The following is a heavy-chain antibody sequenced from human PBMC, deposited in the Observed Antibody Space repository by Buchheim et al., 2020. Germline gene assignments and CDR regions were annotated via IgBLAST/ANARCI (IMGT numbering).Heavy chain of an antibody. V-gene: IGHV4-30-4*01. CDR1: GGSISSGDYY. CDR3: ARSIATRETDNWFDP. Sequence: QVQLQESGPGLVKPSQTLSLTCTVSGGSISSGDYYWSWIRQPPGKGLEWIGYIYYSGSTYYNPSLKSRGTISVDKAKNQFSLKLSSVTAADTAVYYCARSIATRETDNWFDPWGQGTL. CDR2: IYYSGST. D-gene: IGHD6-6*01. J-gene: IGHJ5*02.